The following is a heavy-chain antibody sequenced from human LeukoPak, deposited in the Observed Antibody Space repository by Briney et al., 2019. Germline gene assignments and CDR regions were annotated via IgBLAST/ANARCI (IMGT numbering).Heavy chain of an antibody. J-gene: IGHJ4*02. V-gene: IGHV4-34*01. CDR3: AKAYHSSGWYNYLEY. D-gene: IGHD6-19*01. CDR1: GGSFSGCY. Sequence: SETLSLTCAVYGGSFSGCYWTWIRQPPGKGLEWIGEINHSGSTNYNPFLKSRVTISVDTSKNQFSLKVSSVTAADTAVYYCAKAYHSSGWYNYLEYWGQGTLVTVSS. CDR2: INHSGST.